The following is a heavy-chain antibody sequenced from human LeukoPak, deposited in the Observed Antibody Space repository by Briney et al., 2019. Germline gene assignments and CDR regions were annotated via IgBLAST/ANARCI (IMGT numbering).Heavy chain of an antibody. CDR3: AREGHSSGRAGVFDI. V-gene: IGHV3-30*04. Sequence: GGSLRLSCAASGFTFSSCVMHWVRQAPGKGLEWVALISHDGTNKHYPDSVKDRFTISRDNSKNTVYLQISTLSTEDSAMYYCAREGHSSGRAGVFDIWGQGTMVTVSS. CDR2: ISHDGTNK. J-gene: IGHJ3*02. CDR1: GFTFSSCV. D-gene: IGHD6-25*01.